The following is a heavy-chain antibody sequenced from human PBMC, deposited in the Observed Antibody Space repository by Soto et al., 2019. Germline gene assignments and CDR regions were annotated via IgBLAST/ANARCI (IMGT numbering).Heavy chain of an antibody. Sequence: GGSLRLSCAASGFIFSNYAMSWVRPAPGKGLEWVSAISFSGGSTYYADSVKGRFSISRDNSKNTLHLQMNSLTAEDTAVYYCAKVLPTYDYDISGSLDYWGQGTLVTVSS. D-gene: IGHD3-22*01. CDR2: ISFSGGST. J-gene: IGHJ4*02. CDR3: AKVLPTYDYDISGSLDY. CDR1: GFIFSNYA. V-gene: IGHV3-23*01.